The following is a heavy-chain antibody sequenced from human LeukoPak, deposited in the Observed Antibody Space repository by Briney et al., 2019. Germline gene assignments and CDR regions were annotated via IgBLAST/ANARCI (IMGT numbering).Heavy chain of an antibody. D-gene: IGHD1-26*01. Sequence: PGRSLRLSCAASGFTFSSYGMHWVRQAPGKGLEWVAVTWSDGSEKYYANSVKGRFTISRDNPKNTLYLQMSSLRAEDTAVYYCARCRDSVSYNLLGYWGQGTLVTVSS. CDR1: GFTFSSYG. J-gene: IGHJ4*02. V-gene: IGHV3-33*01. CDR2: TWSDGSEK. CDR3: ARCRDSVSYNLLGY.